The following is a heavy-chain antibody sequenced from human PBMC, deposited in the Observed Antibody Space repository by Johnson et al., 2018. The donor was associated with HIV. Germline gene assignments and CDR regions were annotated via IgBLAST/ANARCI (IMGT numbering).Heavy chain of an antibody. D-gene: IGHD1-7*01. V-gene: IGHV3-23*04. CDR1: GFIFNKYA. Sequence: VQLVESGGGLVQPGGSLGLSCAASGFIFNKYAMTWVRQAPGKGLEWVSVISGRGDSTHYADSVKGRFTISRDNSRNTLYLQINSLRTEDTAVYYCARGRTGTKYDAFDIWGQGTMVTVSS. CDR2: ISGRGDST. J-gene: IGHJ3*02. CDR3: ARGRTGTKYDAFDI.